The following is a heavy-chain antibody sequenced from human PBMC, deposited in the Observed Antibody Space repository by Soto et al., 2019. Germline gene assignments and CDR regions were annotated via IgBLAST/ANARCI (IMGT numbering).Heavy chain of an antibody. Sequence: ASVKVSCKVSGYTLTELSMHWVRQAPGKGLEWMGGFDPEDGETIYAQKFQGRVTMTEDTSTDTAYMELSSLRSEDTAVYYCATDPLYSRRWPHRYWAQGTLDTVSS. CDR2: FDPEDGET. D-gene: IGHD6-19*01. CDR1: GYTLTELS. CDR3: ATDPLYSRRWPHRY. J-gene: IGHJ4*02. V-gene: IGHV1-24*01.